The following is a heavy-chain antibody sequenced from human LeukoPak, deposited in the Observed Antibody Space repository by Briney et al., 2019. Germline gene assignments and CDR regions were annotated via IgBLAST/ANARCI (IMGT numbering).Heavy chain of an antibody. CDR1: GGSFSGYY. Sequence: SETLSLTCAVYGGSFSGYYWSWIRQPPGKGLEWIGETNHSGSTNYNPSLKSRVTISVDTSKNQFSLKLSSVTAADTAVYYCARGVGSGWYRGYYFDYWGQGTLVTVSS. D-gene: IGHD6-19*01. J-gene: IGHJ4*02. V-gene: IGHV4-34*01. CDR2: TNHSGST. CDR3: ARGVGSGWYRGYYFDY.